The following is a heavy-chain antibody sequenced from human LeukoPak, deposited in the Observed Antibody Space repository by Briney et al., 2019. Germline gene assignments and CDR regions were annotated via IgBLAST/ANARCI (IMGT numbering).Heavy chain of an antibody. V-gene: IGHV4-59*01. CDR3: AGSSWYYYNILSVFDY. J-gene: IGHJ4*02. CDR1: GGSISSYY. D-gene: IGHD6-13*01. CDR2: IYYSGST. Sequence: QTSETLSLTCTVSGGSISSYYWSWIRQPPGKGLEWIGYIYYSGSTNSNPSLKSRVTISVDTSKNQFSLKLSSVTAADTAVYDCAGSSWYYYNILSVFDYWGQGTLVTVSS.